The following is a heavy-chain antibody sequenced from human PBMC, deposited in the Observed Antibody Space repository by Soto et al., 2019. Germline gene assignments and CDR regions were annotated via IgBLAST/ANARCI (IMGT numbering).Heavy chain of an antibody. CDR2: TSYDGSNN. CDR3: ARWGTTRGLDV. Sequence: QVQLVASGGGVVQPGTSLRLSCVGSGFTFRSYVIHWVRQAPGKGLEWVALTSYDGSNNFYGDSVKGRVTISRHKSRNTVERQMDLLTFEDTALYYCARWGTTRGLDVRGQGPLVSVSS. J-gene: IGHJ4*02. V-gene: IGHV3-33*05. CDR1: GFTFRSYV. D-gene: IGHD3-16*01.